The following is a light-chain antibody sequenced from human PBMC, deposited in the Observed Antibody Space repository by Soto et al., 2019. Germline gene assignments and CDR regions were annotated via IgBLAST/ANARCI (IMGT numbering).Light chain of an antibody. CDR1: SSDVGAYDY. V-gene: IGLV2-8*01. CDR3: SSFAGSNNFPYV. CDR2: EIN. J-gene: IGLJ1*01. Sequence: QSVLTQPPSASGSPGQSVTISCTGTSSDVGAYDYVSWYQQHPGKAPKLMIYEINNRPSGVPDRFSGSKSGNTAALTVSGLQAEDEADYYCSSFAGSNNFPYVFGTGTKLTVL.